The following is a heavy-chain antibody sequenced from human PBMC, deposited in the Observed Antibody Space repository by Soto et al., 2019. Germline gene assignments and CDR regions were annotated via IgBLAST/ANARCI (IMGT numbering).Heavy chain of an antibody. CDR1: GGTFSSYA. V-gene: IGHV1-69*12. J-gene: IGHJ6*02. CDR3: ARADRSYPRYYYYGMDV. CDR2: IIPIFGTA. D-gene: IGHD1-26*01. Sequence: QVQLVQSGAEVKKPGSSVKVSCKASGGTFSSYAISWVRQAPGQGLEWMGGIIPIFGTANYAQKFQGRVTITADESTRTAYMELSSLRSEDTAVYYCARADRSYPRYYYYGMDVWGQGTTVTVSS.